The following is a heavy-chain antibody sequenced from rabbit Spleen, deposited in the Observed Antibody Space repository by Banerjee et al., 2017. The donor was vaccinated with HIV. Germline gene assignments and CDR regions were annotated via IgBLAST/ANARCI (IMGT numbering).Heavy chain of an antibody. CDR1: GFSFSDRDV. V-gene: IGHV1S45*01. Sequence: QDQLEESGGGLVKPEGSLTLTCKASGFSFSDRDVMCWVCQAPGKGLEWIACINAVTGKAVYATWAKGRYTFSKTSSTTVTLEMTSLTAADTATYFCARDAGTSFSTYGMDLWGQGTLVTVS. CDR3: ARDAGTSFSTYGMDL. D-gene: IGHD8-1*01. CDR2: INAVTGKA. J-gene: IGHJ6*01.